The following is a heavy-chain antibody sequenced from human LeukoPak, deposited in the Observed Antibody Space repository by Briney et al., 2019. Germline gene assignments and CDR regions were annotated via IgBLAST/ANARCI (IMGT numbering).Heavy chain of an antibody. Sequence: GGSLRLSCAASGFTFSRYWMHWVRQTPGKGLVWVSRIHTDGSVTIYADSVKGRFTISRDNAKNTLYLQMNSLRAEDTAVYYCAREEAYYYYYMDVWGKGTTVTVSS. CDR3: AREEAYYYYYMDV. CDR2: IHTDGSVT. CDR1: GFTFSRYW. V-gene: IGHV3-74*01. J-gene: IGHJ6*03.